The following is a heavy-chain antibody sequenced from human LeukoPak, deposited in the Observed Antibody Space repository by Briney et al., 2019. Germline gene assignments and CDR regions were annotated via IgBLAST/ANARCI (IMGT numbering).Heavy chain of an antibody. J-gene: IGHJ4*02. CDR1: GFTFRDFG. Sequence: PGGSLRLSCAASGFTFRDFGMSWVRQAPGKGLEWVPSMSRGGDATYYADSVKGRFTISRDNYRNTLYLQMNSLRDEDTAVYYCAKAWDLLCGNYRPDCFFDYWGQGTLVTVSS. CDR3: AKAWDLLCGNYRPDCFFDY. D-gene: IGHD3-16*02. CDR2: MSRGGDAT. V-gene: IGHV3-23*01.